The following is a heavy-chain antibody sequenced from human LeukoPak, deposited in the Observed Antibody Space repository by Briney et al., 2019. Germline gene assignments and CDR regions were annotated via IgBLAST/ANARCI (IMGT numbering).Heavy chain of an antibody. CDR1: GGTFSSYA. CDR3: AREAIRLRLGELSLLGYFDY. J-gene: IGHJ4*02. CDR2: IIPILGIA. V-gene: IGHV1-69*04. Sequence: SVKVSCKASGGTFSSYAISWVRQAPGQGLEWMGRIIPILGIANYAQRFQGRVTITADKSTSTAYMELSSLRSEDTAVYYCAREAIRLRLGELSLLGYFDYWGQGTLITVSS. D-gene: IGHD3-16*02.